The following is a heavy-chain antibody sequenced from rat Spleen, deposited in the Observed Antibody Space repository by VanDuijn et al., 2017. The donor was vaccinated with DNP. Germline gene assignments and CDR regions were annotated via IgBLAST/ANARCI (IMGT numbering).Heavy chain of an antibody. CDR2: ITSSGDNT. V-gene: IGHV5-31*01. J-gene: IGHJ2*01. CDR1: GFTFNDYW. CDR3: ARDQGY. Sequence: EVQLVESGGGLVQPGRSLKLSCVASGFTFNDYWMTWLRQVPGMGLVWVASITSSGDNTFDPDFARGRFTISRDNTKNTLYLQMNSLRSEDTDTYYCARDQGYWGQGVMVTVSS.